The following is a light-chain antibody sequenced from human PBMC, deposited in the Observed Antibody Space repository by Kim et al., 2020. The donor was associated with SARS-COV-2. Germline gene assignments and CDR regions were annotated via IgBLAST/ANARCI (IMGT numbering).Light chain of an antibody. J-gene: IGKJ3*01. CDR3: QKYNGVPLT. Sequence: DIQMTQSPSSLSASVGDRVTITCRASQDISTYLAWYQQKPGKVPKLLIFAASTLQSGVPSRFSGSGSGTDFTLTISSLQPEDVATYYCQKYNGVPLTFGPGTKVDIK. CDR1: QDISTY. V-gene: IGKV1-27*01. CDR2: AAS.